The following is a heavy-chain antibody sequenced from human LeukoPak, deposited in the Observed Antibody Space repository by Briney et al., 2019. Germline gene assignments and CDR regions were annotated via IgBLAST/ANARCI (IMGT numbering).Heavy chain of an antibody. J-gene: IGHJ6*03. CDR2: INTNTGNP. D-gene: IGHD3-9*01. V-gene: IGHV7-4-1*02. CDR1: GYTFTSYA. CDR3: ARDNRQYYDILTGIYYYYYYMDV. Sequence: ASVKVSCKASGYTFTSYAMNWVRQAPGQGLEWMGWINTNTGNPTYAQGFTGRFVFSLDTSVSTAYLQISSLKAEDTAVYYCARDNRQYYDILTGIYYYYYYMDVWGKGTTVTVSS.